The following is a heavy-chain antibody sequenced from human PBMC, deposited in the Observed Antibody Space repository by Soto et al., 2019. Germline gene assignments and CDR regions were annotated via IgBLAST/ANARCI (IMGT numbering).Heavy chain of an antibody. CDR1: GFTVSSNY. D-gene: IGHD3-3*01. J-gene: IGHJ6*02. CDR3: ARDPDYDFWSGTPRHYGMDV. CDR2: IYSGGST. V-gene: IGHV3-53*01. Sequence: EVQLVESGGGLIQPGGSLRLSCAASGFTVSSNYMSWVRQAPGKGLEWVSVIYSGGSTYYADSVKGRFTISRDNSKNTLYLQMNSLRAEDTAVYYCARDPDYDFWSGTPRHYGMDVWGQGTTVTVSS.